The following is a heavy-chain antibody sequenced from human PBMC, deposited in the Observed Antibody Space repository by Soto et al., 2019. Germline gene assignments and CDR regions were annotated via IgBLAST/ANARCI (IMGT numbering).Heavy chain of an antibody. CDR2: INAYNGNT. CDR3: ARAEGQWLAMKFNWFDP. D-gene: IGHD6-19*01. J-gene: IGHJ5*02. Sequence: GASLKVSCKASGYTFTIYGISWVRQAPGQGLEWMGWINAYNGNTNYAQKLQGRVTMTTDTSASTAYMELSSLRSEDTAVYYCARAEGQWLAMKFNWFDPWGQGTLVTVSS. V-gene: IGHV1-18*01. CDR1: GYTFTIYG.